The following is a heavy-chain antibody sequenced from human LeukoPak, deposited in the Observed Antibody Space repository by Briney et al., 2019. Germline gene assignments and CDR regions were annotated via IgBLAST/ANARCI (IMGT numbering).Heavy chain of an antibody. CDR3: ARSKDILTGYCFDY. J-gene: IGHJ4*02. V-gene: IGHV4-61*05. CDR1: GVSISSSNSY. D-gene: IGHD3-9*01. Sequence: SETLSLTCTVSGVSISSSNSYWGWIRQPPGKGLEWIGYIYYSGSTNYNPSLKSRVTISVDTSKNQFSLKLSSVTAADTAVYYCARSKDILTGYCFDYWGQGTLVTVSS. CDR2: IYYSGST.